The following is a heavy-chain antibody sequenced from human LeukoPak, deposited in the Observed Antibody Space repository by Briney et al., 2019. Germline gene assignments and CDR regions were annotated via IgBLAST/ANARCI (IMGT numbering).Heavy chain of an antibody. Sequence: GGSLRLSCAAPGFTFSSYAMSWVRQAQGKGPEWVSSISASGDSTYYIDSVKGRFTISRDNSKNTLDLQMNSLRAEDTAVYYCTKRDDDNYYSGRDVFDIWGQGTMVTVSS. J-gene: IGHJ3*02. CDR3: TKRDDDNYYSGRDVFDI. CDR1: GFTFSSYA. CDR2: ISASGDST. D-gene: IGHD3-22*01. V-gene: IGHV3-23*01.